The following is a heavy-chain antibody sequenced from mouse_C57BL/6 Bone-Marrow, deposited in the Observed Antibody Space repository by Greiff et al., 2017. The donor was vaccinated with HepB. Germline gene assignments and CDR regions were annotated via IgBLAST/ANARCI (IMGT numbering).Heavy chain of an antibody. V-gene: IGHV1-76*01. Sequence: QVQLQQSGAELVRPGASVKLSCKASGYTFTDYYINWVKQRPGQGLEWIARIYPGSGNTYYNEKFKGKATLTAEKSSSTAYMQLSSLTSEDSAVYFCARGELRLDYYAMDYWGQGTSVTVSS. D-gene: IGHD3-2*02. J-gene: IGHJ4*01. CDR3: ARGELRLDYYAMDY. CDR2: IYPGSGNT. CDR1: GYTFTDYY.